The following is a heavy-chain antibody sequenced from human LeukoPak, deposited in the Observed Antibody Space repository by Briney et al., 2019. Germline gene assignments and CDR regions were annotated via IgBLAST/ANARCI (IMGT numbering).Heavy chain of an antibody. CDR1: GGTFSSYA. D-gene: IGHD3-10*01. CDR3: ASTNYYYGSGSYLYYYYYGMDV. V-gene: IGHV1-69*04. Sequence: SVKVSCKASGGTFSSYAISWVRQAPGQGLEWMGRIIPIFGIANYAQKFQGRVTITAGKSTSTAYMELSSLRSEDTAVYYCASTNYYYGSGSYLYYYYYGMDVWGQGTTVTVSS. CDR2: IIPIFGIA. J-gene: IGHJ6*02.